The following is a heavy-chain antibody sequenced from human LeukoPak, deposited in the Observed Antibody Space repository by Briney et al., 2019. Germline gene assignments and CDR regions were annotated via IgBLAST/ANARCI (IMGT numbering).Heavy chain of an antibody. J-gene: IGHJ6*02. CDR2: INPNSGGT. CDR3: ARDSDGMDV. CDR1: VYTFTDYY. V-gene: IGHV1-2*02. Sequence: ASVNVSFKASVYTFTDYYMHWVRQAPGQGLEWVGWINPNSGGTNYAQKFQGRVTMNRDTSISTAYMELSRLRSDDTAVYYCARDSDGMDVWGQGTTVTVSS.